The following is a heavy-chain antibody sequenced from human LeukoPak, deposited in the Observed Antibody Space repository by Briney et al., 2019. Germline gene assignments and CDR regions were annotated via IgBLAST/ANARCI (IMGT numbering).Heavy chain of an antibody. Sequence: SETLSLTCTVSGGPISSYYWSWIRQPPGKGLEWIGYINYSGSTNYNPSLKSRVTISVDTSKNQFSLKLSSVTAADTAVYYCARVRCSSTSCYPYYYYYMDVWGKGTTVTVSS. D-gene: IGHD2-2*01. CDR1: GGPISSYY. CDR3: ARVRCSSTSCYPYYYYYMDV. CDR2: INYSGST. J-gene: IGHJ6*03. V-gene: IGHV4-59*12.